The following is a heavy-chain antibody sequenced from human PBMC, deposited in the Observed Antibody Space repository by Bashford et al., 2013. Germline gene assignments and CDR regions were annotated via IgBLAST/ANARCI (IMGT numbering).Heavy chain of an antibody. Sequence: GGSLRLLPVQPSGFTLLGNYAHELGSARGSREGGWSGSQVLVGSGGSTYHADSVKGRFTISRDNSKNTLYLQMNSLRAEDTAVYYCARLGVVEYYGFGSYYTPYYYYYGMDVWAKGPRSPRLL. D-gene: IGHD3-10*01. CDR1: GFTLLGNYA. V-gene: IGHV3-23*01. CDR3: ARLGVVEYYGFGSYYTPYYYYYGMDV. J-gene: IGHJ6*02. CDR2: LVGSGGST.